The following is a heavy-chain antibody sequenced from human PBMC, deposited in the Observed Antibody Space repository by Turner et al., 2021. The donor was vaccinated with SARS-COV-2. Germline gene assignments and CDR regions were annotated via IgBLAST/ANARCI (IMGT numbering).Heavy chain of an antibody. CDR2: IYYSGST. J-gene: IGHJ4*02. Sequence: QLQLQESGPGLVKPSETLSLTCTVSGGSISSSSYYWGWIRQPPGKGLEWIGSIYYSGSTYYNPSLKSRVTISVDTSKNQFSLKLSSVTATDTAVYYCARHYYDSSGFYYPDYWGQGTLVTVSS. V-gene: IGHV4-39*01. CDR1: GGSISSSSYY. CDR3: ARHYYDSSGFYYPDY. D-gene: IGHD3-22*01.